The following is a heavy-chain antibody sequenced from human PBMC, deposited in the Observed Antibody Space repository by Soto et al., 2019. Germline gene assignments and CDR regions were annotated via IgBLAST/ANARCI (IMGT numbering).Heavy chain of an antibody. CDR1: GFTFSSYA. D-gene: IGHD2-8*01. Sequence: GGSLRLSCAASGFTFSSYAMHWVRQAPGKGLEWVAVISYDGSSKYYADSVKGRFTISRDNSKNTLYLQMNSLRAEDTAVYYCATIPEVYAIQNFDYWGQGTLVTVSS. V-gene: IGHV3-30*04. J-gene: IGHJ4*02. CDR2: ISYDGSSK. CDR3: ATIPEVYAIQNFDY.